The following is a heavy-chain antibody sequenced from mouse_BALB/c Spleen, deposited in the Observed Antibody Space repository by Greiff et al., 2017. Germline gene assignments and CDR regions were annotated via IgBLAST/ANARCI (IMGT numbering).Heavy chain of an antibody. J-gene: IGHJ3*01. CDR2: ISSGSSTI. V-gene: IGHV5-17*02. CDR1: GFTFSNYW. Sequence: EVKVEESGGGLVQPGGSMKLSCVASGFTFSNYWMNWVRQSPEKGLEWVAYISSGSSTIYYADTVKGRFTISRDNPKNTLFLQMTSLRSEDTAMYYCARDALFAYWGQGTLVTVSA. CDR3: ARDALFAY.